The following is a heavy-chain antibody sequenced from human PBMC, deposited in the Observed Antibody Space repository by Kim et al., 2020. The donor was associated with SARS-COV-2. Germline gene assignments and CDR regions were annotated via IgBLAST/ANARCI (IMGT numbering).Heavy chain of an antibody. J-gene: IGHJ4*02. CDR3: ARYSSGFYHYFDY. Sequence: GGSLRLSCAASGFTFSDYAMSWVRQAPGKGLEWVSVIYSGGSSTFYADSVKGRFTISRDSSKNTLYLQMNSLRAEDTAVYYCARYSSGFYHYFDYWGQGTLVTVSS. V-gene: IGHV3-23*03. CDR2: IYSGGSST. D-gene: IGHD6-19*01. CDR1: GFTFSDYA.